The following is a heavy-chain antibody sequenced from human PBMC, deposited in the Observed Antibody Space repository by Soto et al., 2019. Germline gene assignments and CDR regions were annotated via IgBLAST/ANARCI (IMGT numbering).Heavy chain of an antibody. Sequence: VQLQESGPGLVKPSETLSLTCIVSGGSISSHYWSCIRQPPGKGLEWIGYIFDNRNTNYNPSLRSRVSMSVDTSKNQFSLMLRSVSAADTAVYYCARSVAVSADYFYYGLDVWGHGNAVIVPS. CDR2: IFDNRNT. D-gene: IGHD6-19*01. J-gene: IGHJ6*01. CDR3: ARSVAVSADYFYYGLDV. CDR1: GGSISSHY. V-gene: IGHV4-59*11.